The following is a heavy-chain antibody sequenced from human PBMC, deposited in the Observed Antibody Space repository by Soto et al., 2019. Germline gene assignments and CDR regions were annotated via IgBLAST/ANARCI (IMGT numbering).Heavy chain of an antibody. Sequence: GGSLRLSCAASGFTFSNYAMNWVRQAPGKGLEYVSTITRNGNSTNYANSVKGRFTISRDNSKNTLYLQMGSLRAEDMAVYYYALYSSSWYRDIGYWGQGTLVTVSS. V-gene: IGHV3-64*01. D-gene: IGHD6-13*01. CDR2: ITRNGNST. J-gene: IGHJ4*02. CDR3: ALYSSSWYRDIGY. CDR1: GFTFSNYA.